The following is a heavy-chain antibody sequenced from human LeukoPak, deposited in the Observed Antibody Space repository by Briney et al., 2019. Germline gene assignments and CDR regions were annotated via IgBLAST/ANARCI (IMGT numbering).Heavy chain of an antibody. V-gene: IGHV4-34*01. CDR2: INHSGST. Sequence: ASETLSLTCAVYGGSFSGYYWSWIRQPPGKGLEWIGEINHSGSTNYNPSLKSRVTISVDTSKNQFSLKLSSVTAADTAVYYCARTPTGRTHYYYYYGMDVWGQGTTVTVSS. D-gene: IGHD3-9*01. J-gene: IGHJ6*02. CDR3: ARTPTGRTHYYYYYGMDV. CDR1: GGSFSGYY.